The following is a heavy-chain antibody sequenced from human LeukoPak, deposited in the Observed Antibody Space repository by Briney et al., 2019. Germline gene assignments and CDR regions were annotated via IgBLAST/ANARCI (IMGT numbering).Heavy chain of an antibody. V-gene: IGHV3-23*01. CDR1: GFTFSGHA. J-gene: IGHJ4*02. CDR3: AKGYCSGGSCYYYFDY. Sequence: PGGSLRLSCAASGFTFSGHAMSWVRQAPGKGLEWVSAISGSGGSTYYADSVKGRFTISRDNSKNTLYLQMNSLRAEDTAVYYCAKGYCSGGSCYYYFDYWGQGTLVTVSS. D-gene: IGHD2-15*01. CDR2: ISGSGGST.